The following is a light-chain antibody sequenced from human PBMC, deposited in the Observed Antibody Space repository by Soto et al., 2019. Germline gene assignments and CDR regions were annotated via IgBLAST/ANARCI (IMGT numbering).Light chain of an antibody. J-gene: IGLJ2*01. CDR1: SSDVGGYNY. Sequence: QSVLTQPPSASGSPGQSVTISCTGTSSDVGGYNYVSWYQQHPGKAPKLMNYEVSKRPSGVPDRFSGSKSGNTASLTVSGLQAEDEADYYCSSYAGSNNLLFGGGTKVTVL. V-gene: IGLV2-8*01. CDR3: SSYAGSNNLL. CDR2: EVS.